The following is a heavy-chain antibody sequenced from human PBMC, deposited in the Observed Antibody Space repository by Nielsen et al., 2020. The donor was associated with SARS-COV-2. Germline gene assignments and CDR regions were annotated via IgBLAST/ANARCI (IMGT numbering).Heavy chain of an antibody. D-gene: IGHD3-22*01. Sequence: ASVKVSCKASGYTFTSSAIHWVRQDPGQRLEWMGWINAGNGNTKYSQKFQGRVTITRDTSASTADMELSSLRSEDTAVYYCARGVYYYDSSGYYRFDYFDYWGQGTLVTVSS. CDR3: ARGVYYYDSSGYYRFDYFDY. J-gene: IGHJ4*02. CDR1: GYTFTSSA. V-gene: IGHV1-3*01. CDR2: INAGNGNT.